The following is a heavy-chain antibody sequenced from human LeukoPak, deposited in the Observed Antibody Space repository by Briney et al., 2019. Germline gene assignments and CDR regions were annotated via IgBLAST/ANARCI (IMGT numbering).Heavy chain of an antibody. CDR2: IYSGGST. D-gene: IGHD1-26*01. J-gene: IGHJ4*02. Sequence: GGSLRLSCAASGFTFSSYAMSWVRQAPGKGLEWVSVIYSGGSTYYADSVKGRFTISRDNSKNTLYLQMNSLRAEDTAVYYCARLIVGATFDYWGQGTLVTVSS. CDR1: GFTFSSYA. CDR3: ARLIVGATFDY. V-gene: IGHV3-66*01.